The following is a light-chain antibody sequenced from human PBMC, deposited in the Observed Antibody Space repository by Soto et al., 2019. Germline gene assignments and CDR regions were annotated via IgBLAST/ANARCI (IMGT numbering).Light chain of an antibody. V-gene: IGLV2-14*01. CDR2: EVT. CDR1: DNDIGGYNY. J-gene: IGLJ1*01. CDR3: SSYTGSSTHV. Sequence: QSVLTQPASVSGSPGQSITISCTGTDNDIGGYNYVSWYQQHPGKAPKLMIYEVTHRPSGVSSRFFGSKSGNTASLTISGLQAEDEADYYCSSYTGSSTHVFGTGTKVTVL.